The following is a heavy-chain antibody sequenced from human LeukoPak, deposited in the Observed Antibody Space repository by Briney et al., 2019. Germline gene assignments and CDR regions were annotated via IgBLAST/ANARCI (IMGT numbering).Heavy chain of an antibody. Sequence: PAETLSLTCTVSGGSITDYYWSWIRHSSGKGLEWIGYMYYSGSAYYSPSLKTRVTISVDTSKNQFSLKLTSVTAADTAVYYCARSTFSSNWNLWGQGTLVTVSS. D-gene: IGHD6-13*01. CDR1: GGSITDYY. V-gene: IGHV4-59*08. J-gene: IGHJ4*02. CDR2: MYYSGSA. CDR3: ARSTFSSNWNL.